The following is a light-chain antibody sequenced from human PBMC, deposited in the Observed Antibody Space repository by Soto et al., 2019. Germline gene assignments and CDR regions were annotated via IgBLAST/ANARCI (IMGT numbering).Light chain of an antibody. Sequence: QSVLTQPASVSGSPGQSITISCTGSSSDIGAYNYVSWFQQYPGKAPKLIISEVTNRPSGVSNRFSGSKSGTAASLTISGLQTEDEADYFCLSFTTYWLHLLGTGTKVT. CDR3: LSFTTYWLHL. CDR2: EVT. CDR1: SSDIGAYNY. J-gene: IGLJ1*01. V-gene: IGLV2-14*01.